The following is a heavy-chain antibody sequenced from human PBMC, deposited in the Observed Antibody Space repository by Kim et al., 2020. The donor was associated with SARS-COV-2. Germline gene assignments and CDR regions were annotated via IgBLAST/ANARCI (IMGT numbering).Heavy chain of an antibody. CDR1: GGSISSYY. J-gene: IGHJ2*01. D-gene: IGHD3-3*01. Sequence: SETLSLTCTVYGGSISSYYWSWIRQPPGKGLEWIGYIYYSGSTNYNPSLKSRVTISVDTSKNQFSLKLSSVTAADTAVSYCARDHREWLQYTAHWDFDL. V-gene: IGHV4-59*01. CDR2: IYYSGST. CDR3: ARDHREWLQYTAHWDFDL.